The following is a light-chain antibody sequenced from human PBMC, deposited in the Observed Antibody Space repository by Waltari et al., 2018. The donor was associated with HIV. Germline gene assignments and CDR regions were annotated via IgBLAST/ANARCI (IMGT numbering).Light chain of an antibody. CDR3: SSYTSSSTLDV. Sequence: QSALTQPAPVSGPPGQSITIPCTGTRGDVGGYNYVSWYQLYTSKAPKPILYEVNNRPSGVSDRFSGSKSGNTASLTISGLQAEDEADYYCSSYTSSSTLDVFGTGTVVTVL. CDR2: EVN. J-gene: IGLJ1*01. V-gene: IGLV2-14*01. CDR1: RGDVGGYNY.